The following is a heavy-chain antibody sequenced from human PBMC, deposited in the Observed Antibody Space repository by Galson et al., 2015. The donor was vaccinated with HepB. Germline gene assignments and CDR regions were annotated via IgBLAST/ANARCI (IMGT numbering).Heavy chain of an antibody. CDR2: INGATGNT. Sequence: SVKVSCKASGNPLTMYTMHWVRQAPGQRLEWMGLINGATGNTDYSQKFQGRVTVTRDTSASTAYMELSSLRSEDTAVYYCARVFILTAYNPPDHAFDVWGQGTMVTVSS. CDR3: ARVFILTAYNPPDHAFDV. J-gene: IGHJ3*01. D-gene: IGHD3-9*01. V-gene: IGHV1-3*01. CDR1: GNPLTMYT.